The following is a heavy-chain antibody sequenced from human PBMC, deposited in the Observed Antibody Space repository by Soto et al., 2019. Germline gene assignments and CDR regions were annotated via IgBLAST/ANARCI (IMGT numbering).Heavy chain of an antibody. Sequence: SETLSLTCAVYGGSFSGYYWTWIRQPPGTGLEWIGEINHSGSTNYNPSLKSRVTISVDTSKRHFSLKLTSVTAADTAMYYCASAYCAGDCFKGYYGMDVWGRGTTVTVSS. V-gene: IGHV4-34*01. CDR1: GGSFSGYY. CDR3: ASAYCAGDCFKGYYGMDV. CDR2: INHSGST. D-gene: IGHD2-21*02. J-gene: IGHJ6*02.